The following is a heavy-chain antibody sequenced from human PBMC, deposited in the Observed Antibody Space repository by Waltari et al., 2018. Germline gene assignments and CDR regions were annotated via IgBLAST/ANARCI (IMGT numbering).Heavy chain of an antibody. CDR1: GFTFSSYA. CDR2: ISYDGSNK. V-gene: IGHV3-30-3*01. CDR3: ARDRGVQGVIIRFWFDP. D-gene: IGHD3-10*01. Sequence: QVQLVESGGGVVQPGRSLRLSCAASGFTFSSYAMHWVRQAPGKGLEWVAVISYDGSNKYYADSVKGRFTISRDNSKNTLYLQMNSLRAEDTAVYYCARDRGVQGVIIRFWFDPWGQGTLVTVSS. J-gene: IGHJ5*02.